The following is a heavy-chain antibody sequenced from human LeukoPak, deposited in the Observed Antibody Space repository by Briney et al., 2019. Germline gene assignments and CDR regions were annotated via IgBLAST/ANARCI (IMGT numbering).Heavy chain of an antibody. CDR2: IYYSGST. CDR1: GGSISSGGYY. J-gene: IGHJ4*02. V-gene: IGHV4-31*03. Sequence: SQALSLTCTVSGGSISSGGYYWSWIRQHPGKGLEWIGYIYYSGSTYYNPSLKSRVTISVDTSKNQFSLKLSSVTAADTAVYYCAREATSYYFDYGGQGTLVTVSS. CDR3: AREATSYYFDY.